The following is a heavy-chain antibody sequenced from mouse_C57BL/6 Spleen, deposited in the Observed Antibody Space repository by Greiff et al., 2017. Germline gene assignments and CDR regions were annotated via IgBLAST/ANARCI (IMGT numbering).Heavy chain of an antibody. CDR2: IDPENGDT. D-gene: IGHD1-1*01. V-gene: IGHV14-4*01. CDR3: STWGTVGDY. Sequence: VQLQQPGAELVRPGASVKLSCKASGFNFTDDYMHWVKQRPEQGLEWIGRIDPENGDTNYNSNFKGKATITADTSSNTAYLQLSSLTSEDTAVYFFSTWGTVGDYWGQGTTLTVSS. J-gene: IGHJ2*01. CDR1: GFNFTDDY.